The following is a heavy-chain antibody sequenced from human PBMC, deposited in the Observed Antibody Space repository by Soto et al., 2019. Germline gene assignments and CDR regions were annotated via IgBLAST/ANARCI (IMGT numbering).Heavy chain of an antibody. CDR3: ARGINSGYDVLRFPSYYYYGMDV. V-gene: IGHV3-23*01. CDR1: GFTFSSYA. CDR2: ISGSGGST. Sequence: GGSLRLSCAASGFTFSSYAMSWVRQAPGKGLEWVSAISGSGGSTYYADSVKGRFTISRDNSKNTLYLQINSLRAEDTAVYYCARGINSGYDVLRFPSYYYYGMDVWGQGTTVTVSS. D-gene: IGHD5-12*01. J-gene: IGHJ6*02.